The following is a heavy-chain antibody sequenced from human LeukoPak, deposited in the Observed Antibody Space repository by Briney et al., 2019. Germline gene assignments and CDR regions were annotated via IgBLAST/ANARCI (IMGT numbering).Heavy chain of an antibody. CDR2: IIPILGIA. CDR1: GGTFSSYT. Sequence: EASVKVSCKASGGTFSSYTISWVRQAPGQGLEWMGRIIPILGIANYTQKFQGRVTITADKSTSTAYMELSSLRSEDTAVYYCARDDFWSGYADWGQGTLVTVSS. D-gene: IGHD3-3*01. V-gene: IGHV1-69*02. CDR3: ARDDFWSGYAD. J-gene: IGHJ4*02.